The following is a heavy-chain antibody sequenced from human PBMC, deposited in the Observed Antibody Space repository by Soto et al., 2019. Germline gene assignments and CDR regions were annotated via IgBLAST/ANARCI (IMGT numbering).Heavy chain of an antibody. V-gene: IGHV3-30*18. CDR1: GFSFSVFG. Sequence: GGSLRLSCAASGFSFSVFGMHWVRQFPGKGLEWVAVISNDGSKRYYIDSVEGRFTISRDDSKNTLYLQMDSLRVDDMAVYYCAKDKVPYFDYWSRQRWFDPWGQGTPVTVSS. CDR3: AKDKVPYFDYWSRQRWFDP. J-gene: IGHJ5*02. D-gene: IGHD3-3*01. CDR2: ISNDGSKR.